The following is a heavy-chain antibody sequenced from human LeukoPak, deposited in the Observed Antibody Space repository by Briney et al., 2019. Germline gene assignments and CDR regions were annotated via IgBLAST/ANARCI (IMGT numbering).Heavy chain of an antibody. CDR1: GGSISSSSYY. Sequence: SETLSLTCTVSGGSISSSSYYWGWIRQPPWKGLEWIGYIYYSGSTNYNPSLKSRVTISVDTSKDQFSLKLSSVTAADTAVYYCARVLKKHDVFDYWGQGTLVTVSS. CDR3: ARVLKKHDVFDY. J-gene: IGHJ4*02. CDR2: IYYSGST. D-gene: IGHD4/OR15-4a*01. V-gene: IGHV4-61*05.